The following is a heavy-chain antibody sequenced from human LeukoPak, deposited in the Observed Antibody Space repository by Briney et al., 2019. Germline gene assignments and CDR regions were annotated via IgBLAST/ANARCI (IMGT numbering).Heavy chain of an antibody. D-gene: IGHD1-26*01. CDR3: ARLRRELPNNDAFDI. J-gene: IGHJ3*02. V-gene: IGHV3-7*01. CDR1: GFPFSSYW. CDR2: INQDGSEK. Sequence: GGSLRLSCAGSGFPFSSYWMTWVRQAPGKGLEWVANINQDGSEKSYVDSVRGRFTISRDNAKNSLYLQMNRVGAEDTAVYYCARLRRELPNNDAFDIWGQGTMVTVSS.